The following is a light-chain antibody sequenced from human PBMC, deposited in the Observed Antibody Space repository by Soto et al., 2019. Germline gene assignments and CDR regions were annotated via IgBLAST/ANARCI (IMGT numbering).Light chain of an antibody. V-gene: IGLV2-14*01. CDR3: RSYTTSRTHVV. CDR1: SSDVGSYNY. J-gene: IGLJ2*01. Sequence: QSALTQPASVSGSPGQSITISCTGTSSDVGSYNYVSWYQQYPGKAPKLMIYDVSNRPSGVSYRFSGSKSGNTASLTISGLQAEDEADYYCRSYTTSRTHVVFGGGTQLTVL. CDR2: DVS.